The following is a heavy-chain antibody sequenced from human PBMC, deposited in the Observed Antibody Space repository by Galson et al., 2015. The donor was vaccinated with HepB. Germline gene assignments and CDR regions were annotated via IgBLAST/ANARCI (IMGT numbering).Heavy chain of an antibody. CDR3: ATDHGGYSGYDGYFDL. V-gene: IGHV3-15*01. Sequence: SLRLSCAASGFSFSNDWMRWVRQAPGKGLEWVGVIKSKRDGGTTDFAAPVKGRFTISRDDSKNMMYLQMDSLKTEDTAMYYCATDHGGYSGYDGYFDLWGPGTLVTVSS. CDR1: GFSFSNDW. J-gene: IGHJ2*01. D-gene: IGHD5-12*01. CDR2: IKSKRDGGTT.